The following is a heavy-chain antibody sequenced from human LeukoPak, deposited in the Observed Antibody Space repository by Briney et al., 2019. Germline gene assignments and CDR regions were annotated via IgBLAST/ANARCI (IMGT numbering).Heavy chain of an antibody. CDR3: ARDSIAVAGTAFDY. V-gene: IGHV1-18*01. J-gene: IGHJ4*02. Sequence: ASVKVSCKASGYTFTSYGISWVRQAPGQGLEWMGWISAYNGNTNYAQKLQSRVTMTTDTSTSTAYMELRSLRSDDTAVYYCARDSIAVAGTAFDYWGQGTLVTVSS. CDR2: ISAYNGNT. CDR1: GYTFTSYG. D-gene: IGHD6-19*01.